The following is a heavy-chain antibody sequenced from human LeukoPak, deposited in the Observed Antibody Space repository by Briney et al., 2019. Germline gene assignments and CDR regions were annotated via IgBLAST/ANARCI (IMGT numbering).Heavy chain of an antibody. Sequence: AGGSLRLSCAASGFTFSDYYMSWVRQAPGKGLEWVSAISGSGGSTYYADSVKGRFTISRDNAKNSLYLQMNSPRAEDTAVYYCARAPSSWYGLRVYYYYYMDVWGKGTTVTVSS. CDR3: ARAPSSWYGLRVYYYYYMDV. CDR2: ISGSGGST. CDR1: GFTFSDYY. D-gene: IGHD6-13*01. V-gene: IGHV3-11*04. J-gene: IGHJ6*03.